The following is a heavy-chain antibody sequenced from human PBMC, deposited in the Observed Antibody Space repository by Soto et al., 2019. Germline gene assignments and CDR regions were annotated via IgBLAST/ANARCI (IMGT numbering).Heavy chain of an antibody. D-gene: IGHD3-10*01. V-gene: IGHV3-53*01. CDR1: GFSVSTSH. CDR2: IYSGGAT. CDR3: AKSMVRGVMNDY. J-gene: IGHJ4*02. Sequence: GGSLRLSCAASGFSVSTSHISWVRQAPGKGLEWVSVIYSGGATHYAVSVKGRLIISRDKSKNTVDLQMNSLRAEDTAVYYCAKSMVRGVMNDYWGQGTLVTVSS.